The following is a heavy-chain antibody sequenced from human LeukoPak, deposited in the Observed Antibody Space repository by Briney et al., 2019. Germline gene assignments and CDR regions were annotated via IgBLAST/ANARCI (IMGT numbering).Heavy chain of an antibody. V-gene: IGHV3-21*01. CDR3: ASWYYDILTGPRDHWYFDL. Sequence: GGSLRLSCAASGFTFSSYSMNWVRQAPGKGLEWFSSISSSSSYIYYADSVKGRFTISRDNAKNSLYLQMNSLRAEDTAVYYCASWYYDILTGPRDHWYFDLWGRGTLVTVSS. J-gene: IGHJ2*01. D-gene: IGHD3-9*01. CDR2: ISSSSSYI. CDR1: GFTFSSYS.